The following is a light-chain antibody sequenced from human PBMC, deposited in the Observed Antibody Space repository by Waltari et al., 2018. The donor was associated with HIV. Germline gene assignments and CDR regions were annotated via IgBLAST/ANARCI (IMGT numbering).Light chain of an antibody. J-gene: IGLJ3*02. CDR3: TSYAGSNNLVV. CDR1: SNDIGPYNY. V-gene: IGLV2-8*01. CDR2: EVN. Sequence: QSALTQPPAASGSPGQSVTISCTGTSNDIGPYNYVSWYQQHPDRVPRLIIYEVNKRPAGVPDRCSGSKSGNTASLTVSGLQAEDEADYYCTSYAGSNNLVVFGGGTKLTVL.